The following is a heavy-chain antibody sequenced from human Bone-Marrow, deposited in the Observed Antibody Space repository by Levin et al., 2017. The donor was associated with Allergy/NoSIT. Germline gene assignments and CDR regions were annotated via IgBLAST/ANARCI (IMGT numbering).Heavy chain of an antibody. Sequence: PSETLSLTCTVSGGSISGGSYYWSWIRQPAGKGLEWIGRIYTSGSTDYNPSLKSRIMISLDASKNQVSLNLSSVTAADTAVYYCARIIWFGSAFDSWGQGTMVTVSS. D-gene: IGHD3-10*01. V-gene: IGHV4-61*02. CDR3: ARIIWFGSAFDS. J-gene: IGHJ3*02. CDR2: IYTSGST. CDR1: GGSISGGSYY.